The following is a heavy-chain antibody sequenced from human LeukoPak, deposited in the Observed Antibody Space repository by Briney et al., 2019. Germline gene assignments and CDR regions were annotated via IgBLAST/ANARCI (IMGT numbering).Heavy chain of an antibody. V-gene: IGHV4-61*02. CDR2: IYTSGST. CDR3: ARQACSGGSCNDY. Sequence: SETLSLTCTVSGGSISSGSYYWSWIRQPAGKGLEWIGRIYTSGSTNYNPSLKSRVIISVHTSKNQFSLKLNSVTAADTAVYYCARQACSGGSCNDYWGQGTLVTVSS. D-gene: IGHD2-15*01. CDR1: GGSISSGSYY. J-gene: IGHJ4*02.